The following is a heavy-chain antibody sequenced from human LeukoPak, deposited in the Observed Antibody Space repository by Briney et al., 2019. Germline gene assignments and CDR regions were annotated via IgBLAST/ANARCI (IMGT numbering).Heavy chain of an antibody. CDR1: GFTFSNYH. D-gene: IGHD2-2*01. Sequence: GWSLRLSCAASGFTFSNYHMNWIRQAPGKGLEWVSSISSGSDYIYYGDSLKGRFTISRDNAKNSLYLQMNSLRAEDTAVYYCAAHCRSPSCPLDYWGQGTLVTVSS. V-gene: IGHV3-21*01. CDR3: AAHCRSPSCPLDY. J-gene: IGHJ4*02. CDR2: ISSGSDYI.